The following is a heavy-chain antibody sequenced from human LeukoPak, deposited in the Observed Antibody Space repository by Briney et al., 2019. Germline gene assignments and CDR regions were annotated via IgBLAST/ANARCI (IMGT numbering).Heavy chain of an antibody. CDR2: INHSGST. CDR1: GGSFSGYY. CDR3: ARLWEPANFDY. Sequence: SETLSLTCAVYGGSFSGYYWSWIRQPPGKGLEWIGEINHSGSTNYNPSLKSRVTISVDTSKNQFSLKLSSVTAADTAVYYCARLWEPANFDYWGQGTLVTVSS. J-gene: IGHJ4*02. D-gene: IGHD1-26*01. V-gene: IGHV4-34*01.